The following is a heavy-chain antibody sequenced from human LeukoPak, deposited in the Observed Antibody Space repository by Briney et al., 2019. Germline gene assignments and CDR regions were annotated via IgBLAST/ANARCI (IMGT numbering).Heavy chain of an antibody. CDR2: ISRSGENT. Sequence: GGSLRLSCAASGFTFGNFWMSWVRQAPGKGLEWVSAISRSGENTYYADSVKGRFTISRDNSNNTLYLQMNSLRAEDTAVYYCAKDLLTTVKGKSTFDYWGQGTLVTVSS. CDR1: GFTFGNFW. J-gene: IGHJ4*02. V-gene: IGHV3-23*01. D-gene: IGHD4-17*01. CDR3: AKDLLTTVKGKSTFDY.